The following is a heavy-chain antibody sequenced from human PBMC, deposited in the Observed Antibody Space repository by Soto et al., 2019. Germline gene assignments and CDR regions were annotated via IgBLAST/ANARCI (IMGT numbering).Heavy chain of an antibody. CDR2: IKQDGSEK. V-gene: IGHV3-7*01. Sequence: GGSLRLSCAASGFTFSSYWMSWVRQAPGKGLEWVANIKQDGSEKYYVDSVKGRFTISRDNAKNSLSLQMNSLRAEDTAVYYCARDPYDYDSSGYYYYYGMDVWGQGTTVTVSS. D-gene: IGHD3-22*01. J-gene: IGHJ6*02. CDR1: GFTFSSYW. CDR3: ARDPYDYDSSGYYYYYGMDV.